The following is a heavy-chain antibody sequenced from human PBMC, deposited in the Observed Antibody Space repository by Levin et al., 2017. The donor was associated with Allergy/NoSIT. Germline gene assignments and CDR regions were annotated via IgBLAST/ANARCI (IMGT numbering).Heavy chain of an antibody. J-gene: IGHJ4*02. V-gene: IGHV3-33*01. Sequence: GGSLRLSCAASGFTFSSYGMHWVRQAPGKGLEWVAVIWYDGSNKYYADSVKGRFTISRDNSKNTLYLQMNSLRAEDTAVYYCARDSKGYCSSTSCYGQFDYWGQGTLVTVSS. D-gene: IGHD2-2*01. CDR1: GFTFSSYG. CDR2: IWYDGSNK. CDR3: ARDSKGYCSSTSCYGQFDY.